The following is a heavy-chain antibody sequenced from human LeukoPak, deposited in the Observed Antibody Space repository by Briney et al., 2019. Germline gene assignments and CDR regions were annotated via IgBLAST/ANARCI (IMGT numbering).Heavy chain of an antibody. CDR1: GGSIRSSDRY. CDR2: VYYSGTT. CDR3: AREGQEWLVRGYFDL. Sequence: PSETLSLTCSVSGGSIRSSDRYWGWIRQPPGKGLEGIGNVYYSGTTYYNPSLKSRITIVVDTSKNQFHLQLSSVTAADTAVYYCAREGQEWLVRGYFDLWGRGTLVTVSS. J-gene: IGHJ2*01. V-gene: IGHV4-39*06. D-gene: IGHD6-19*01.